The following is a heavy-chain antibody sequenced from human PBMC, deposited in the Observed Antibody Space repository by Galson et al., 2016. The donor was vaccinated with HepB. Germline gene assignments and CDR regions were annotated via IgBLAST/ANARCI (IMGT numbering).Heavy chain of an antibody. V-gene: IGHV4-34*01. D-gene: IGHD6-13*01. J-gene: IGHJ1*01. Sequence: SETLSLTCGVSGGSFSGYFWSWIRQPPGKGLEWIGEINHDVGTNYDSSLKSRVTISVDTSKNQFSLKLTSVTAADTAVYYCAREGGAAAGTEYFQHWGQGTLVTVSS. CDR1: GGSFSGYF. CDR3: AREGGAAAGTEYFQH. CDR2: INHDVGT.